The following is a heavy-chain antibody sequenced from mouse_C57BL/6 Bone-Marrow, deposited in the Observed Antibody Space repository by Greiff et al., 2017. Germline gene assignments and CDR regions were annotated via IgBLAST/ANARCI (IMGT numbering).Heavy chain of an antibody. Sequence: VQLQQSGPDLVKPGASVKISCKASGYTFNDYYMNWVKQSHGKSLEWIGDINPNNGGTSYNQKFKGKATLTVDKSSSTAYMELRSLTSEDSAVYYCACPYCYGSSPDYWGQGTTLTVSS. J-gene: IGHJ2*01. D-gene: IGHD1-1*01. V-gene: IGHV1-26*01. CDR2: INPNNGGT. CDR3: ACPYCYGSSPDY. CDR1: GYTFNDYY.